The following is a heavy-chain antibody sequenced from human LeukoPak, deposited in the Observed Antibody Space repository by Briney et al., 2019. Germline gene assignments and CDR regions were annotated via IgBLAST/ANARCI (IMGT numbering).Heavy chain of an antibody. J-gene: IGHJ4*02. CDR3: GREYVIAGIAAAGSGQD. CDR2: INYSGTT. Sequence: SETLSLTCSVSGGSISSSSYYWGWIRQPPGKGLEWIGSINYSGTTYYNPSLKSRVTISIDTSKNQFSLQLSSVTAADTAVYYCGREYVIAGIAAAGSGQDWGQGTLVTVSS. V-gene: IGHV4-39*07. D-gene: IGHD6-13*01. CDR1: GGSISSSSYY.